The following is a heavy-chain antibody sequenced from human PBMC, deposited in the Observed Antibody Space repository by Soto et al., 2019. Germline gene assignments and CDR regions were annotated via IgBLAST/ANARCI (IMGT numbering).Heavy chain of an antibody. J-gene: IGHJ5*02. V-gene: IGHV1-46*01. D-gene: IGHD3-22*01. Sequence: GASVKVSCKASGYTFTSYYIHWVRQAPGQGLEWMGMINPNVGSTTSEQRFQGRLTMTGEMSTSTVYMELNGLRSEDTAVYYCARDWADYLGSSGPPFRWLDLWGQGTLVTVSS. CDR3: ARDWADYLGSSGPPFRWLDL. CDR2: INPNVGST. CDR1: GYTFTSYY.